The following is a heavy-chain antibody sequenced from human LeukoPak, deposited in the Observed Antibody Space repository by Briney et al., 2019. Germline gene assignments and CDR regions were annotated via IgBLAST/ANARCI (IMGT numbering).Heavy chain of an antibody. CDR2: IYYSGST. J-gene: IGHJ3*02. CDR1: GGSISSGGYY. D-gene: IGHD2-21*02. Sequence: PSETLSLTCTVSGGSISSGGYYWSWIRQHPGKGLEWIGYIYYSGSTYYNPSLKSRVTISVDTSKNQFSLKLSSVTAADTAVYYCARDIGSCGGDCSGAFDIWGQGTMVTVSS. CDR3: ARDIGSCGGDCSGAFDI. V-gene: IGHV4-31*03.